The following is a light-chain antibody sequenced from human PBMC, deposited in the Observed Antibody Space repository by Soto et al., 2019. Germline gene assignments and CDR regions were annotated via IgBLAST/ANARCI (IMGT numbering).Light chain of an antibody. V-gene: IGKV3-20*01. CDR1: QSVNNNY. CDR3: QQYATKPRT. CDR2: GAS. J-gene: IGKJ2*01. Sequence: EIVLTQSPGTLSLSPGERATLSCRASQSVNNNYLAWYQHRLGQAPRLLIHGASNRATGLPDRFSGSGSGTYFILTISRLEPEDFALYYCQQYATKPRTFGQGTKLEIK.